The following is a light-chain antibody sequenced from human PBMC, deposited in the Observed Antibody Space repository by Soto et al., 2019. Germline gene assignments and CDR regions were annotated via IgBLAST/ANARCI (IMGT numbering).Light chain of an antibody. CDR1: QSVSSN. CDR3: QLYNNWPYT. V-gene: IGKV3-15*01. J-gene: IGKJ2*01. CDR2: GAS. Sequence: EIVMTQSPATLSVSPGERATLSCRASQSVSSNLAWYQQKPGQAPRLLIYGASTRATGIAARFSGSGSGTEFTLTFSSLQSEDFAVFYCQLYNNWPYTFGQGTKLEIK.